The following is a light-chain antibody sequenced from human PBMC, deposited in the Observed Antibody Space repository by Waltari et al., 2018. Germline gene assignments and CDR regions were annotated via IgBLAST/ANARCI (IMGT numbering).Light chain of an antibody. Sequence: QTVVTQEPSLSVSPGGTVTLTCALSSGSLSTTSYAPWSQQTPGQAPRTLVNKANARSSGVPDRFSGSILVNTAALTITGAQADDESDYYCALYMGSGIWVFGGGTRLTVL. V-gene: IGLV8-61*01. CDR1: SGSLSTTSY. CDR2: KAN. CDR3: ALYMGSGIWV. J-gene: IGLJ3*02.